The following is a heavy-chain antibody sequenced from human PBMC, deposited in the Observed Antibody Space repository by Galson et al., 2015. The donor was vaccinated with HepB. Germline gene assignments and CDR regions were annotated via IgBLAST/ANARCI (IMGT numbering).Heavy chain of an antibody. V-gene: IGHV1-18*01. Sequence: SVKVSCKASGYTFTSYGISWVRQAPGQGLEWMGWISAYNGNTNYAQKLQGRVTMTTDTSTSTAYMELRSLRSDDTAVYYCARDRGVYYDSSGYPKDDAFDIWGQGTMVTVSS. J-gene: IGHJ3*02. D-gene: IGHD3-22*01. CDR3: ARDRGVYYDSSGYPKDDAFDI. CDR2: ISAYNGNT. CDR1: GYTFTSYG.